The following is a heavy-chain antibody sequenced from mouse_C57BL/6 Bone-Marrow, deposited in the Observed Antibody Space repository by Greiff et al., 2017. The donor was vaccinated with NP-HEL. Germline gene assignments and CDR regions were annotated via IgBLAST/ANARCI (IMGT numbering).Heavy chain of an antibody. CDR2: IYPGSGST. CDR1: GYTFTSYW. CDR3: AREGITTVVADY. Sequence: VQLQQPGAELVKPGASVKMSCKASGYTFTSYWITWVKQRPGQGLEWIGDIYPGSGSTNYNEKFKSKATLTVDTSSSTAYMQLSSLTSEDSAVYYCAREGITTVVADYWGKGTTLTVSS. J-gene: IGHJ2*01. V-gene: IGHV1-55*01. D-gene: IGHD1-1*01.